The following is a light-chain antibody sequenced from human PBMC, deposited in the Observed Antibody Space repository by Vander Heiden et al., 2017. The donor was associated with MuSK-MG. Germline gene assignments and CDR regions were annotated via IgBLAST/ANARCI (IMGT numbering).Light chain of an antibody. J-gene: IGLJ2*01. CDR1: NIGGKS. Sequence: YVLTQPPSVSVPPGQTTRLTCGGDNIGGKSVHWYQQKPGQAPVLVMYYDIDRPSGIPERFSGSNSGNTATLTISRVEDGDEADYYCQVWDSSSDSVIFGGGTKLTVL. V-gene: IGLV3-21*04. CDR3: QVWDSSSDSVI. CDR2: YDI.